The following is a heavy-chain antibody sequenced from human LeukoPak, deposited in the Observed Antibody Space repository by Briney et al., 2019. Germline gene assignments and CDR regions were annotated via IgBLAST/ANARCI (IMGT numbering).Heavy chain of an antibody. V-gene: IGHV5-51*01. CDR3: ARRGYDSSGYRDAFDI. D-gene: IGHD3-22*01. Sequence: GESLKISCKGSGYSFTSYWIGWVRQMPEKGLEWMGIIYPGDSDTTYSPSFQGQVTISADKSISTAYLQWSSLKASDTAMYYCARRGYDSSGYRDAFDIWGQGTMVTVSS. CDR2: IYPGDSDT. CDR1: GYSFTSYW. J-gene: IGHJ3*02.